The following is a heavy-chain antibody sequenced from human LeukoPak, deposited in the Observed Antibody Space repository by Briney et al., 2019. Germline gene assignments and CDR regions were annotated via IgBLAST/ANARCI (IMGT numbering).Heavy chain of an antibody. D-gene: IGHD2-15*01. J-gene: IGHJ6*03. V-gene: IGHV4-4*02. CDR1: GGAISSSNW. CDR3: ASLQGYCSGNRCPSSANYYYYMDV. CDR2: IFHGGST. Sequence: SETLSLTCTVSGGAISSSNWWSWVRQPPGKGLEWIGEIFHGGSTNYNPSLKSRVTISGDKSRNLISLKVSSVTAADTAVYYCASLQGYCSGNRCPSSANYYYYMDVWGKGTTVTVSS.